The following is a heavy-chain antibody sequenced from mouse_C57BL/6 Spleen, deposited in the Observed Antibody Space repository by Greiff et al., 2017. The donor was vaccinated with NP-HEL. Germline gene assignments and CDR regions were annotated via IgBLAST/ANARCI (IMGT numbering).Heavy chain of an antibody. V-gene: IGHV1-39*01. CDR1: GYSFTDYN. Sequence: VQLKESGPELVKPGASVKISCKASGYSFTDYNMNWVKQSNGKSLEWIGVINPNYGTTSYNQKFKGKATLTVDPSSSTAYMQLNSLTSEDSADYYCARYGDPYSSGYDYYAMDYWGQGTSVTVSS. CDR3: ARYGDPYSSGYDYYAMDY. J-gene: IGHJ4*01. D-gene: IGHD3-2*02. CDR2: INPNYGTT.